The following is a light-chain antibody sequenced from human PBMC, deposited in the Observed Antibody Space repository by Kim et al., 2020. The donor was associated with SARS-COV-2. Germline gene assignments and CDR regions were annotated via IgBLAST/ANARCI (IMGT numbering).Light chain of an antibody. CDR2: EVD. CDR1: SSDVGGYKY. V-gene: IGLV2-14*01. CDR3: SSYIRGSTNYV. Sequence: QSITISCTATSSDVGGYKYVSWYPQHPGKAPKLVIYEVDNRPSGVSIRFSGSKSGNTASLTISGLQAEDEADYYCSSYIRGSTNYVFGTGTKVTVL. J-gene: IGLJ1*01.